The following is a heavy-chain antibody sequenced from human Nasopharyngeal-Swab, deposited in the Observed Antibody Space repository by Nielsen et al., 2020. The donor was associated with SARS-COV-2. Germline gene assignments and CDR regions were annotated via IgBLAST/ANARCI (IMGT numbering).Heavy chain of an antibody. J-gene: IGHJ6*03. V-gene: IGHV4-59*08. Sequence: SATLSLTCTVSGGSISSYYWSWIRQPPGKGLEWIGYIYYSGSTNYNPSLKSRVTISVDTSKNQFSLKLSSVTAADTAVYYCARRGFITGRAGHYYYMDVWGKGTTVTVSS. D-gene: IGHD1-20*01. CDR3: ARRGFITGRAGHYYYMDV. CDR2: IYYSGST. CDR1: GGSISSYY.